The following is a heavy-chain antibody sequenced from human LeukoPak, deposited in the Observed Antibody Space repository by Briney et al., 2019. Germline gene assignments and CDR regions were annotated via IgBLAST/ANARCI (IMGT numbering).Heavy chain of an antibody. CDR3: AKGTLGHCNGASCYPLDY. J-gene: IGHJ4*02. CDR2: ITGCGADT. Sequence: PGGSLRLSCAASGFAFSNYAMAWVRQAPGKEPEWVSVITGCGADTYQIDSVKGRFTSSRDNSKNTLYLQMNSLRAEDTAVYFCAKGTLGHCNGASCYPLDYWGQGPLAPASP. D-gene: IGHD2-15*01. CDR1: GFAFSNYA. V-gene: IGHV3-23*01.